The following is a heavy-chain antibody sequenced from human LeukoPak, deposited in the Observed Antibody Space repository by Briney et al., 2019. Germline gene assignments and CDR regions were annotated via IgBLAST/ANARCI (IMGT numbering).Heavy chain of an antibody. CDR3: ARGIYSSSPPNFDY. J-gene: IGHJ4*02. CDR2: ISAYNGNT. Sequence: ASVKVSCKASGYSFTNYGISWVRQAPGQGLEWMGWISAYNGNTNYAQKLQGRVTVTTDTSTSTAYMELRSLRSDDTAVYYCARGIYSSSPPNFDYWGQGTLVTVSS. V-gene: IGHV1-18*01. CDR1: GYSFTNYG. D-gene: IGHD6-6*01.